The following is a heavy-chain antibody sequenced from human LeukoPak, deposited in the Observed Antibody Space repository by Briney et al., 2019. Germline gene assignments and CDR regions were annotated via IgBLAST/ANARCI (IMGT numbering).Heavy chain of an antibody. J-gene: IGHJ4*02. V-gene: IGHV4-39*07. CDR1: GGSISSSNYY. D-gene: IGHD3-9*01. CDR2: INHSGST. CDR3: ASSAYFRRYFDWFPPFDY. Sequence: PSETLSLTCTVSGGSISSSNYYWGWIRQPPGKGLEWIGEINHSGSTNYNPSLKSRVTISVDTSKNQFSLKLSSVTAADTAVYYCASSAYFRRYFDWFPPFDYWGQGTLVTVSS.